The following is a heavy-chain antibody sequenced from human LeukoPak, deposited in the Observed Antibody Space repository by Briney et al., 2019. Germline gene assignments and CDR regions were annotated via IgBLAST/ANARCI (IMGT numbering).Heavy chain of an antibody. CDR3: AIYGDYFDY. V-gene: IGHV4-34*01. J-gene: IGHJ4*02. CDR2: INHSGST. D-gene: IGHD4-17*01. CDR1: GGSFSGYY. Sequence: SETLSLTCAVYGGSFSGYYWSWIRQPPGKGLEWIGEINHSGSTNYDPSLKSRVTISVDTSKNQFSLKLSSVTAADTAVYYCAIYGDYFDYWGQGTLVTVSS.